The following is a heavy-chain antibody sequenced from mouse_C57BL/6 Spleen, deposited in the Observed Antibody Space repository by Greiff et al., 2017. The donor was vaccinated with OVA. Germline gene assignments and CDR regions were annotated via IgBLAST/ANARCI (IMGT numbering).Heavy chain of an antibody. D-gene: IGHD1-1*01. CDR2: IHPNSGST. V-gene: IGHV1-64*01. CDR1: GYTFTSYW. Sequence: VQLQQPGAELVKPGASVKLSCKASGYTFTSYWMHWVKQRPGQGLEWIGMIHPNSGSTNYNEKFKSKATLTVDKSSSTAYMQLSSLTSEDSAVYYCVRTVVATNYYAMDYWGQGTSVTVSS. CDR3: VRTVVATNYYAMDY. J-gene: IGHJ4*01.